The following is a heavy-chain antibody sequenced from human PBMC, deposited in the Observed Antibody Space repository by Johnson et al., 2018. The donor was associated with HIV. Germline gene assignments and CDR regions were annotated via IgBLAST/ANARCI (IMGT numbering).Heavy chain of an antibody. CDR1: GFTFSSYA. V-gene: IGHV3-30-3*01. D-gene: IGHD6-6*01. J-gene: IGHJ3*02. Sequence: QVQLVESGGGVVQPGRSLRLSCAASGFTFSSYAMHWVRQAPGKGLEWVAVISYDGSNQYYADSVKGRFTISRDNSKNTLYLQMNSLRADDTAVYYCARDRAPVYSSSSSPLDAFDIWGQGTMVTVSS. CDR3: ARDRAPVYSSSSSPLDAFDI. CDR2: ISYDGSNQ.